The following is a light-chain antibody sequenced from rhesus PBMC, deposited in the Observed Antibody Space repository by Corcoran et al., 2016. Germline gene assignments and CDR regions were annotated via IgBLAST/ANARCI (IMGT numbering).Light chain of an antibody. CDR1: ENVHSY. Sequence: DIQMTQSPSSLSASVGDRVTITCRASENVHSYLHWYQRNPGKAPNLLFYQTSTLRSGVPPRVSGSGSGTVFTLTISNLQPEDFATYFCQHSYGTPFTFGPGTKLDLK. V-gene: IGKV1-74*01. CDR3: QHSYGTPFT. CDR2: QTS. J-gene: IGKJ3*01.